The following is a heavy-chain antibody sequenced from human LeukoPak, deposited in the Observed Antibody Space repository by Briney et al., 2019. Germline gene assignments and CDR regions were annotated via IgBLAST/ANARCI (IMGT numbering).Heavy chain of an antibody. V-gene: IGHV1-8*01. Sequence: GSVEVSCKASGYTFTSFDLNWVRQATGQGLEWMGWMNRNTGNTGYAQKFQDRVTMTRNISISTAYMELSSLRSEDTPVYYCARDTHGYGDYLGDAFDIWGQGTRVTVSS. CDR3: ARDTHGYGDYLGDAFDI. CDR1: GYTFTSFD. J-gene: IGHJ3*02. D-gene: IGHD4-17*01. CDR2: MNRNTGNT.